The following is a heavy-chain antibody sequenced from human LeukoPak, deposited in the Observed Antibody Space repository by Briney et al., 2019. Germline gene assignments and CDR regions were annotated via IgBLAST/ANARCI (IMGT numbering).Heavy chain of an antibody. J-gene: IGHJ4*02. D-gene: IGHD3-10*01. CDR2: IYTSGST. CDR3: AREANYYGSGSYFEGTFDY. V-gene: IGHV4-4*07. CDR1: GGSISSYY. Sequence: SETLSLTCTVSGGSISSYYWSWIRQPAGKGLEWIGRIYTSGSTNYNPSLKSRVTMSVDTSKNQFSLKLTSVTAADTAVYYCAREANYYGSGSYFEGTFDYWGQGSLVTVSS.